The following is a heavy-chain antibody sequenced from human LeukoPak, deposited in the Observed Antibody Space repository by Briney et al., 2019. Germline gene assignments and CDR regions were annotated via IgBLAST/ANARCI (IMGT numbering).Heavy chain of an antibody. CDR2: INHIGGT. V-gene: IGHV4-34*01. J-gene: IGHJ3*02. CDR3: ASAMIGVPDDAFDI. CDR1: GGPFSGYY. D-gene: IGHD3-22*01. Sequence: PSGTLSLTCAVYGGPFSGYYWSWIRQPPGKGREGIGEINHIGGTNYNPSLKSGGTISVDTSKNQFSLKLSSVTAADTAVYYCASAMIGVPDDAFDIWGQGTMVTVSS.